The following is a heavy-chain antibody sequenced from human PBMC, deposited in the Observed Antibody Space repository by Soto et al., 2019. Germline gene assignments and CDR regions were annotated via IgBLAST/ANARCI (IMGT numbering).Heavy chain of an antibody. Sequence: ASVKVSCKASGYTFTSYCISWVLQAPGQGLEWMGWISAYNGNTNYAQKLQGRVTMTTDTSTSTAYMELRSLRSDDTAVYYCARTQGDFWSGYYMRPMGWFDPWGQGTLVTVSS. CDR3: ARTQGDFWSGYYMRPMGWFDP. CDR2: ISAYNGNT. CDR1: GYTFTSYC. J-gene: IGHJ5*02. D-gene: IGHD3-3*01. V-gene: IGHV1-18*01.